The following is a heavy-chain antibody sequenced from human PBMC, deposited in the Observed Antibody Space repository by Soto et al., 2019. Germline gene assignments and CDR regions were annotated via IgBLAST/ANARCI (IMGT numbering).Heavy chain of an antibody. CDR3: ARDANDSGYRMLYFDY. V-gene: IGHV4-31*03. CDR2: IYYSGST. J-gene: IGHJ4*02. CDR1: GGSISSGSDY. D-gene: IGHD5-12*01. Sequence: ASETLSLTCTVPGGSISSGSDYWGWIRQPPGKGLEWIGYIYYSGSTYYNPSLKSRVTISVDTSKNQFSLKLSSVTAADTAVYYCARDANDSGYRMLYFDYWGQGTLVTVSS.